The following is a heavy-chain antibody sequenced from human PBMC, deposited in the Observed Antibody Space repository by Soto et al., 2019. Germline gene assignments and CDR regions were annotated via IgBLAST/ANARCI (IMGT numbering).Heavy chain of an antibody. CDR2: INHSGST. CDR3: ARGLRIGSYCSSTSCYVHNYYYLDV. CDR1: GGSFSGYY. J-gene: IGHJ6*03. Sequence: SETLSLTCAVYGGSFSGYYWSWIRQPPGKGLEWIGEINHSGSTNYNPSLKSRVTISVDTSKNQFSLKLSSVTAADTAVYYCARGLRIGSYCSSTSCYVHNYYYLDVWGKGTTVTVSS. V-gene: IGHV4-34*01. D-gene: IGHD2-2*01.